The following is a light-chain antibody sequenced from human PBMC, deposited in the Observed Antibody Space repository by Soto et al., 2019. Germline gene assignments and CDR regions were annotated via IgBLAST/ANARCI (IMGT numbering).Light chain of an antibody. J-gene: IGKJ4*01. CDR2: FAS. CDR3: QQYNKWPLT. Sequence: EIVMTQSPATLSVSPGERATLSCRASQSVSNNLAWYQQKPGQAPRLLIYFASTRATGIPARFSGSGSGTEFTLTISSLQAEDVAVYYRQQYNKWPLTFGEGTKVETK. V-gene: IGKV3-15*01. CDR1: QSVSNN.